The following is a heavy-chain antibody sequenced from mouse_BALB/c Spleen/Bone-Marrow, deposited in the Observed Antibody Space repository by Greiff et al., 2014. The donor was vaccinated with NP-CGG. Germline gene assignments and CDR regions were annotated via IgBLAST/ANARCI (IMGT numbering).Heavy chain of an antibody. V-gene: IGHV2-9*02. CDR1: GFSLTSYG. CDR3: ARYYYGFLDY. J-gene: IGHJ2*01. CDR2: IWAGGST. Sequence: QVHVKQSGPGLVAPSQSLSITCTVSGFSLTSYGVHWIRQPPGKGLEWLGAIWAGGSTNYNSALMSRLSISKDNSKSQVFLKMNSLQTDDTAMYYCARYYYGFLDYWGQGTTLTVSS. D-gene: IGHD1-2*01.